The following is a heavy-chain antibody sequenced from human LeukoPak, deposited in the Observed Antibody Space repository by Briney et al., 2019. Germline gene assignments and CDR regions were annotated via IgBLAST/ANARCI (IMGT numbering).Heavy chain of an antibody. Sequence: GGSLRLSCAASGFTFSSYSMNWVRQAPGKGLEWVSYTSSSSTTIYYADSVKGRFTISRDNAKNSLYLQMNSLRDEDTAVYYCARVMYSGSYYSVDYWGQGTLVTVSS. V-gene: IGHV3-48*02. CDR3: ARVMYSGSYYSVDY. CDR2: TSSSSTTI. CDR1: GFTFSSYS. D-gene: IGHD1-26*01. J-gene: IGHJ4*02.